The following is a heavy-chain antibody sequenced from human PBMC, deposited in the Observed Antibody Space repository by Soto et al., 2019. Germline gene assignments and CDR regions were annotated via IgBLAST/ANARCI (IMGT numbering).Heavy chain of an antibody. D-gene: IGHD6-25*01. Sequence: QVQLVQPGAEVKRPGASVKVSCKASGYTFTTYILYWVRQAPGQSLEWMGWINAGTGYTKYSQNFQGRVTLTRDTSANIGYMELTNLGSEDTAVYYCARGVGFPWGQGTLVTVSS. CDR1: GYTFTTYI. J-gene: IGHJ5*02. V-gene: IGHV1-3*01. CDR2: INAGTGYT. CDR3: ARGVGFP.